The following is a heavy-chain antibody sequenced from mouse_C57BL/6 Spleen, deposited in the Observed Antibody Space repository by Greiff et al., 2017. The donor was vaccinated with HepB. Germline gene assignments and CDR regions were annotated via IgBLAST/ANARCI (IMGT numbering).Heavy chain of an antibody. V-gene: IGHV1-62-2*01. CDR1: GYTFTEYT. CDR2: FYPGSGSI. Sequence: QVQLQQSGAELVKPGASVKLSCKASGYTFTEYTIHWVKQRSGQGLEWIGWFYPGSGSIKYNEKFKDKATLTADKSSSTVYMELSRLTSEDSAVYFCARHEGGYYYGSSTWFAYWGQGTLVTVSA. J-gene: IGHJ3*01. D-gene: IGHD1-1*01. CDR3: ARHEGGYYYGSSTWFAY.